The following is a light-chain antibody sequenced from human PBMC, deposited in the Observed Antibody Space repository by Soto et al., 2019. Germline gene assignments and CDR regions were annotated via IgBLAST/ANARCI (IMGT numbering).Light chain of an antibody. Sequence: QSALTPPASVSGSPGQSITISCTGTSRDVGGYNLVSWYQQHPGKAPKLMIYEVSKRPSGFSNRFSGSKSGNTASLTISGLQAEDEADSYCCSYVGGSTLVFGGGTKLTVL. CDR2: EVS. CDR1: SRDVGGYNL. V-gene: IGLV2-23*02. J-gene: IGLJ2*01. CDR3: CSYVGGSTLV.